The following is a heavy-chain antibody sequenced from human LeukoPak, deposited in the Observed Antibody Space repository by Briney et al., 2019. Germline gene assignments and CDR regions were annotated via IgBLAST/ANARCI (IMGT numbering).Heavy chain of an antibody. CDR2: MHHSGST. D-gene: IGHD2-2*01. Sequence: PSGTLSLTCAVSGGSISSKNWWNWVRQPPGKGLEWIGEMHHSGSTNYNPSLKSRVIISLDKFENRFTLKVTSVTAADTAVYYCARAVEGCSRSSCYLGPWGQGTLVTVSS. CDR1: GGSISSKNW. CDR3: ARAVEGCSRSSCYLGP. V-gene: IGHV4-4*02. J-gene: IGHJ5*02.